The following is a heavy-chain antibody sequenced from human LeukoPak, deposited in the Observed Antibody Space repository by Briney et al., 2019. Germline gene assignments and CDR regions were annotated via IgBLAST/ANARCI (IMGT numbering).Heavy chain of an antibody. V-gene: IGHV1-2*02. J-gene: IGHJ4*02. Sequence: ASVKVSCKASGYTFTGYYMHWVRQAPGQGLEWMGWINPNSGGTNYAQKFQGRVTMTRDTPISTAYMELSRLRSDDTAVYYCARGNPSSRGRNFDYWGQGTLVTVSS. CDR2: INPNSGGT. CDR1: GYTFTGYY. D-gene: IGHD6-6*01. CDR3: ARGNPSSRGRNFDY.